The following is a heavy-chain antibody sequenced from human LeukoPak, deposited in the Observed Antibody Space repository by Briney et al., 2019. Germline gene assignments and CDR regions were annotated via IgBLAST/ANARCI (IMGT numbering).Heavy chain of an antibody. CDR1: GFTLRNYA. CDR3: AKGGVALETSDY. V-gene: IGHV3-23*01. J-gene: IGHJ4*02. Sequence: GGSLTLSCPDSGFTLRNYAMSGVRQAAGRGLDGVSAISGSGGSTSYADSVKGRFTISRENSKNTLYLQINSLRAEDTAVYDCAKGGVALETSDYWVQGTLVTDS. CDR2: ISGSGGST. D-gene: IGHD3-3*02.